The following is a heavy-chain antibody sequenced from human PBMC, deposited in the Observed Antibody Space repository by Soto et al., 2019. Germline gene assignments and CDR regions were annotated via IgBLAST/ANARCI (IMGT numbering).Heavy chain of an antibody. CDR1: GGSISSSSYY. Sequence: PSETLSLTCTVSGGSISSSSYYWGWIRQPPGKGLEWIGSIYYSGSTYYNPSLKSRVTISVDTSKNQFSLKLSSVTAADTAVYYCARSSEFAATITISQLSGTGGHFDYWGQGTLVTVSS. V-gene: IGHV4-39*01. D-gene: IGHD5-12*01. J-gene: IGHJ4*02. CDR2: IYYSGST. CDR3: ARSSEFAATITISQLSGTGGHFDY.